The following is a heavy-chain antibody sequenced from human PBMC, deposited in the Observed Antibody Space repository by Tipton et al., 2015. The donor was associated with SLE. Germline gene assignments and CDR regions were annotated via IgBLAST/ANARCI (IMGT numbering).Heavy chain of an antibody. Sequence: TLSLTCTVSGDSISSGVYYWSWLRQHPGKGLEWFGYIHYSGSTYYNPSLKSRVTISVDTSKNQFSLKLNSVTAADTAVYYCATRGYDFWSGYYIGIPLQHWGQGTLVTVSS. V-gene: IGHV4-31*03. CDR2: IHYSGST. CDR3: ATRGYDFWSGYYIGIPLQH. CDR1: GDSISSGVYY. J-gene: IGHJ1*01. D-gene: IGHD3-3*01.